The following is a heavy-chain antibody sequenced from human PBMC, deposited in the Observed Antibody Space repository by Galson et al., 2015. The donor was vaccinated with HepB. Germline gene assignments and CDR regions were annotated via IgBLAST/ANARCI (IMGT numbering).Heavy chain of an antibody. D-gene: IGHD2-2*02. CDR1: GGTFSSYA. Sequence: SVKVSCKASGGTFSSYAISWVRQAPGQGLEWMGGIIPIFGTANYAQKFQGRVTITADESTSTAYMELSSLRSEDTAVYYCARLLLGYCSSTSCYSDYWGQGTLVTVSS. J-gene: IGHJ4*02. V-gene: IGHV1-69*13. CDR2: IIPIFGTA. CDR3: ARLLLGYCSSTSCYSDY.